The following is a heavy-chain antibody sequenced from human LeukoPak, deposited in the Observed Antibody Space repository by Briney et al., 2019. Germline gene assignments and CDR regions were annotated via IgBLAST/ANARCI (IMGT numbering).Heavy chain of an antibody. CDR2: IKQDGSEK. V-gene: IGHV3-7*01. CDR3: ARRGAWSSGYQGSTYYMDV. J-gene: IGHJ6*03. Sequence: GGSLRLSCAASGFTLSSYWMSWVRQAPGKGLEWVANIKQDGSEKYYVDSVKGRFTISRGNAKNSLYLQMNSLRAEDTAVYYCARRGAWSSGYQGSTYYMDVWGKGTTVTVSS. CDR1: GFTLSSYW. D-gene: IGHD3-22*01.